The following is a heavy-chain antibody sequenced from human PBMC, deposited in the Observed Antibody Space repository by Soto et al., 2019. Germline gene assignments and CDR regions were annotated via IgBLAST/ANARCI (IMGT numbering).Heavy chain of an antibody. CDR2: ISSGGDTK. V-gene: IGHV3-48*01. Sequence: GGSLRLSCAVSGFTFRSYSMHWVRQSPGKGLEWISYISSGGDTKYYADSVTGRFTISRDNAKNSLFLQMSSLRAEDTAVYYCARACMWIDYWAQGTLVTVSS. J-gene: IGHJ4*02. CDR3: ARACMWIDY. D-gene: IGHD2-8*01. CDR1: GFTFRSYS.